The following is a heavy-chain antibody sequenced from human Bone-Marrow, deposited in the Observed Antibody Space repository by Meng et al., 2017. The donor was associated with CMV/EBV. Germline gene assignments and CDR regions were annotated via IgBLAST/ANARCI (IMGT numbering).Heavy chain of an antibody. CDR3: ASGNSHAFDI. CDR2: ISSRGSTI. V-gene: IGHV3-48*03. J-gene: IGHJ3*02. CDR1: GFTFSNYE. D-gene: IGHD4-23*01. Sequence: GESLKISCAASGFTFSNYEMNWVRQAPGKGLEWVSYISSRGSTIYYADSVKGRFTISRDNAKNSLYLQMDNLRAEDTAVYYCASGNSHAFDIWGQGTMVTVSS.